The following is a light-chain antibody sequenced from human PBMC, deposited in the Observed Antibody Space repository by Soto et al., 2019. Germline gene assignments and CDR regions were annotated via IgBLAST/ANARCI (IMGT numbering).Light chain of an antibody. CDR2: AAF. J-gene: IGKJ5*01. Sequence: GERATLSCRASQTVSSNYLAWYQQKPGNAPKLLIYAAFILQSGVPSRFSGYGSGTDFTLSISSLQPEDFATYYCQQADSFPITFGQGTRLEIK. V-gene: IGKV1-12*01. CDR3: QQADSFPIT. CDR1: QTVSSNY.